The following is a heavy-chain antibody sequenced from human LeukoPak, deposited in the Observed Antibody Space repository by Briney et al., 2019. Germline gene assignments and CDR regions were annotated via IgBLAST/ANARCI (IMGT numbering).Heavy chain of an antibody. V-gene: IGHV4-61*02. CDR2: IYTSGST. CDR3: ARDNPYDFWSGYPNWFDP. CDR1: GGSISSGSYY. D-gene: IGHD3-3*01. Sequence: PSETLSLTCTVSGGSISSGSYYRSWIRQPAGKGLEWIGRIYTSGSTNYNPSLKSRVTISVDTSKNQFSLKLSSVTAADTAVYYCARDNPYDFWSGYPNWFDPWGQGTLVTVSS. J-gene: IGHJ5*02.